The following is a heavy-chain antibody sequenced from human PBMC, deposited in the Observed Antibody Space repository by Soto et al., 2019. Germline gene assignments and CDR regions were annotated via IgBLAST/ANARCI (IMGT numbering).Heavy chain of an antibody. J-gene: IGHJ6*02. Sequence: SVKVSCKASGYTFTSNCISWVRLAPGQGLECMGWISAYNGNTNYAQKLQGRVTMTTDTSTSTAYMELRSLRSDDTAVYYCAGPGYCGGDCYYPNYYYYGMDVWGQ. CDR2: ISAYNGNT. CDR3: AGPGYCGGDCYYPNYYYYGMDV. V-gene: IGHV1-18*04. CDR1: GYTFTSNC. D-gene: IGHD2-21*02.